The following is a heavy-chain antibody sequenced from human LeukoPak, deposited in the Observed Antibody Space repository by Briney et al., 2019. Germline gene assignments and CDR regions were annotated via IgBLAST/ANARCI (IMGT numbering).Heavy chain of an antibody. CDR1: RFPFSSYS. Sequence: GGSLRLSCVASRFPFSSYSMNWVRQAPGKGLEWVAFISSSGDTIYYADSVKGRFTISRDNAKSSLYLQMNSLRAEDTAVYYCARDPGPWELLGYFDYWGQGTLVTVSS. CDR3: ARDPGPWELLGYFDY. V-gene: IGHV3-48*04. CDR2: ISSSGDTI. J-gene: IGHJ4*02. D-gene: IGHD1-26*01.